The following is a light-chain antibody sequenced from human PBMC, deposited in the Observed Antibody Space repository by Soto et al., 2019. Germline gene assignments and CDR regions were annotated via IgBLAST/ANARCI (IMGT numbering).Light chain of an antibody. CDR1: QGISTY. V-gene: IGKV1-33*01. CDR3: QYCDYLPL. J-gene: IGKJ3*01. CDR2: DAS. Sequence: DIQMTQSPSSLSASVGDRVTITCRASQGISTYLVWYQQRQGRAPKLLIYDASSLLSGVPSRFSGSGSGTDFTFTISSLQPEDIATYYCQYCDYLPLFGPGTTVDFK.